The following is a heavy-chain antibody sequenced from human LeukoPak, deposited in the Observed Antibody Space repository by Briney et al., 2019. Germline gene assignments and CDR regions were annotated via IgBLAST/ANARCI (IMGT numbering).Heavy chain of an antibody. CDR3: ARDGRSSGWYYYYYYYMDV. CDR1: GYTFTSYY. CDR2: INPSGSST. V-gene: IGHV1-46*01. J-gene: IGHJ6*03. D-gene: IGHD6-19*01. Sequence: ASVNVSCKASGYTFTSYYMHWVRHAPGQGLEWMGIINPSGSSTSYAQKFQGRVTMTRDTSTSTVYLDLSSLRPDGTAVYSCARDGRSSGWYYYYYYYMDVWGKGTTVTVSS.